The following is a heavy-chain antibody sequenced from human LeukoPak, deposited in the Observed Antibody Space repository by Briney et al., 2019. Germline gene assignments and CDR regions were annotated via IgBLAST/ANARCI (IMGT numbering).Heavy chain of an antibody. CDR2: FWYSGTT. CDR3: ARDLFSYTTRRYFDY. D-gene: IGHD2-15*01. V-gene: IGHV4-30-4*01. J-gene: IGHJ4*02. Sequence: SETLSLTCTVSGGSISSGDYYWSWIRQPPGKGLEWIGYFWYSGTTYYNPSLKSRVTISIDTSKNQFSLKLSSVTAADTAVYYCARDLFSYTTRRYFDYWGQGALVSVSS. CDR1: GGSISSGDYY.